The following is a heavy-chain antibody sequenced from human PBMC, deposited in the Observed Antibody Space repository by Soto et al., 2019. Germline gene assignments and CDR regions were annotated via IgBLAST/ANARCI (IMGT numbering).Heavy chain of an antibody. CDR3: ARSAGYGMDV. D-gene: IGHD6-13*01. V-gene: IGHV1-69*06. J-gene: IGHJ6*02. Sequence: SVKVSCKASGGTFSSYAISWVRQAPGQGLEWMGGIIPIFGTANYAQKFQGRVTITADKSTSTAYMELNSLRAGDTAVYYCARSAGYGMDVWGQGTTVTVSS. CDR1: GGTFSSYA. CDR2: IIPIFGTA.